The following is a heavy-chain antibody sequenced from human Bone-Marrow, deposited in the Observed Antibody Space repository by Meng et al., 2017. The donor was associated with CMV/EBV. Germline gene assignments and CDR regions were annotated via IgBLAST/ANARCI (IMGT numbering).Heavy chain of an antibody. CDR3: ARAAPWEYYHGMDV. D-gene: IGHD1-26*01. J-gene: IGHJ6*02. V-gene: IGHV4-59*01. CDR1: GGSISNSY. CDR2: IYYTGKT. Sequence: SDTLSLTCTVSGGSISNSYWNWTRQPPGKGLEWIGYIYYTGKTNNNPSLKSRASISLDTSKKQFSLKLRSPTASDTAVYYCARAAPWEYYHGMDVWGQGATVT.